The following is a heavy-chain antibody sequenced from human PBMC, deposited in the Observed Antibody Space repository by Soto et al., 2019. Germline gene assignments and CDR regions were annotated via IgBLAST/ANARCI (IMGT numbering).Heavy chain of an antibody. CDR1: GFSFKTYG. CDR3: ARVRGRFYGSGSYDGMDV. CDR2: IWFDGSNE. V-gene: IGHV3-33*01. Sequence: QVQLVESGGGVVQPGTSLRLSCAASGFSFKTYGMYWVRQAPGKGLEWVAVIWFDGSNENYPDSVKGRFTISRDNSKNMLYLEMNSLRAEATAVYYCARVRGRFYGSGSYDGMDVWGQGTTVTVSS. J-gene: IGHJ6*02. D-gene: IGHD3-10*01.